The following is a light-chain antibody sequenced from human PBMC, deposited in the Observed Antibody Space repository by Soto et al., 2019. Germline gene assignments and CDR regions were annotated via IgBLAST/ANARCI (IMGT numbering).Light chain of an antibody. J-gene: IGKJ4*01. V-gene: IGKV1-33*01. CDR1: QDVNNY. CDR3: QQFDNVPPT. Sequence: DIQMTQSPSSLSASVGERVTITCQASQDVNNYLNWYQQKPGKAPKLLIYDASNLETGVPSRFSGSGSVTDFTLTIGSLQPEDIATYFCQQFDNVPPTFGGGTKVEIK. CDR2: DAS.